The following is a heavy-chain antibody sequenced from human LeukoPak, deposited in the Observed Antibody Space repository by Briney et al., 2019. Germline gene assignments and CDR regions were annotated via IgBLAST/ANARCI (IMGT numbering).Heavy chain of an antibody. Sequence: GGSLRLSCAASGLTVTSNHMSWVHQAPGKGLEWVSLIKSDGTTEYADSVKGRFTISRDNSKNTLFLQMNSLRVEDTAVYYCARLRRGYWGRGTPVTVSS. CDR1: GLTVTSNH. CDR2: IKSDGTT. V-gene: IGHV3-53*01. J-gene: IGHJ4*02. CDR3: ARLRRGY.